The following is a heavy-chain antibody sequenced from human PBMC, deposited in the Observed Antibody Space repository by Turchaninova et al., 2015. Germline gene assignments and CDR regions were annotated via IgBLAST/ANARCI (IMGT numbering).Heavy chain of an antibody. V-gene: IGHV3-48*04. CDR1: GFIFSRYK. J-gene: IGHJ6*03. CDR2: ISSRSSTI. Sequence: EVQLVESGGGLVQPGGSLGLSCAASGFIFSRYKMNGGGQATGKGLEWFSYISSRSSTIYYADSVKGRFTISRDNAKNSLYLQMYSLRAEDTAVYYCAREHDYYYYMDVWGKGTTVTVSS. CDR3: AREHDYYYYMDV.